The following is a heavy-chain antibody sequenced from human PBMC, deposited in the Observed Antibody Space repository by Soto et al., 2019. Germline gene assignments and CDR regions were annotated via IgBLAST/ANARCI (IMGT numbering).Heavy chain of an antibody. CDR2: IKEDGSEK. V-gene: IGHV3-7*01. J-gene: IGHJ4*02. CDR1: GFTFSRYY. CDR3: ARDMDENSDYGDY. D-gene: IGHD2-2*03. Sequence: EVQLVESVGGLVQPGGSLRISCTVSGFTFSRYYMNWVRQAPGKGLEWVATIKEDGSEKFYVDSVKVRFTISRDNAKNSLFLQMNRLRGEDTALYSCARDMDENSDYGDYWGQGNLVTVSS.